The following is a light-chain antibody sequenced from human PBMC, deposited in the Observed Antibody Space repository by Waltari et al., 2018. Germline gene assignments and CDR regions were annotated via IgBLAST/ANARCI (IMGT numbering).Light chain of an antibody. CDR2: AAS. CDR3: QQSYNTPPVT. Sequence: DIQMTQSPSSLSASVGDRVTITCRASQNIDRYLNWYQQKPGKAPNLLIYAASSLETGVPSRFSGSGSGTDFTLTISSLQPDDFGTYYCQQSYNTPPVTFGPGTKVDIK. V-gene: IGKV1-39*01. CDR1: QNIDRY. J-gene: IGKJ1*01.